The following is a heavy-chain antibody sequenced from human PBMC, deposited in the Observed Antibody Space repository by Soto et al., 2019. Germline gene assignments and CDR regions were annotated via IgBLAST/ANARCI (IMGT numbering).Heavy chain of an antibody. V-gene: IGHV3-30*18. CDR1: GFIFSLYG. D-gene: IGHD3-22*01. J-gene: IGHJ3*01. CDR2: ISYDGSNE. CDR3: AKERTYYYDSNGYSHDAFAF. Sequence: QVQLVESGGGVVQPGRSLRLSCAASGFIFSLYGMHWVRQAPGKGLEWVAVISYDGSNEYYADSVKGRFTISRDKSKNTLYLQMNILRAEDTAVYYCAKERTYYYDSNGYSHDAFAFWGQGTMVTVS.